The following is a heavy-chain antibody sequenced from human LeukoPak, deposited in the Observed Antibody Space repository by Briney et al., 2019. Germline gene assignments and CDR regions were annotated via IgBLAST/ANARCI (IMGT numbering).Heavy chain of an antibody. V-gene: IGHV3-7*01. Sequence: PGGSLRLSCAASGFTFSSYWMSWVRQAPGKGLEWVANMKYDGSEKYYVDSVKGRFTISRDNAKNSLYLQMNSLRGEDTAVYYCARDIEAAGLFLDYWGQGTLVTVSS. D-gene: IGHD6-13*01. CDR3: ARDIEAAGLFLDY. CDR2: MKYDGSEK. CDR1: GFTFSSYW. J-gene: IGHJ4*02.